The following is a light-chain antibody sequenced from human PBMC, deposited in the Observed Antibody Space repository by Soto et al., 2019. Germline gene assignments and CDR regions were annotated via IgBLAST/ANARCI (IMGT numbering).Light chain of an antibody. CDR1: SSVVGSYNR. CDR2: EVS. CDR3: NSYTGSSTYV. J-gene: IGLJ1*01. Sequence: QSALTQPPSVSGSPGQSVAISFTGTSSVVGSYNRVSWYQQPPGAAPKLMIYEVSNRPSGVPDRFSGSKSGNTASLTISGLQAEDEADYYCNSYTGSSTYVFGTGTKVTVL. V-gene: IGLV2-18*02.